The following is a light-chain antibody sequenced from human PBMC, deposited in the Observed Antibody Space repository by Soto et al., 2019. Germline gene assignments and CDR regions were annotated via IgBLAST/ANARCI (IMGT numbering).Light chain of an antibody. Sequence: EIVLTQSPATLSLSPGERATLSCRASQSVSSNLAWYQQKPGQPPSLLIYGASARATGIPARFSGSGSGTDFTLTISSLEPEDFAVYYCQQRGKWPSTFGPGTKVDIK. CDR3: QQRGKWPST. J-gene: IGKJ2*02. CDR2: GAS. CDR1: QSVSSN. V-gene: IGKV3-11*01.